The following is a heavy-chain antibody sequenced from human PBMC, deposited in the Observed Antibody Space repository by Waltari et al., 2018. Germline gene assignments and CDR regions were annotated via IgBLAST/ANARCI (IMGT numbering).Heavy chain of an antibody. CDR1: GGSFSGYY. D-gene: IGHD1-26*01. CDR2: INHSGST. J-gene: IGHJ6*03. Sequence: QVQLQQWGAGLLKPSETLSLTCAVYGGSFSGYYWSWIRQPPGKGLEWIGEINHSGSTNYNPSLKSRVTISVDTSKNQFALKLRSVTAADTAVYYCARGATRRSYYYYYMDVWGKGTTVTVSS. V-gene: IGHV4-34*01. CDR3: ARGATRRSYYYYYMDV.